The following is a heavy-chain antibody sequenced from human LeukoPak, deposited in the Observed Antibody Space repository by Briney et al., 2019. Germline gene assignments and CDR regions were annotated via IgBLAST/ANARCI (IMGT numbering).Heavy chain of an antibody. Sequence: GGSLRLSCAASGFTFSNYWRSWVRQAPGRGVEWVANINQPASSQNTVGSVRGRFTISRDNPQNSLFLHMNSLTAEDAPVYYCARVRYHYSDSAVWGQGTPVIVSS. V-gene: IGHV3-7*01. CDR3: ARVRYHYSDSAV. CDR1: GFTFSNYW. CDR2: INQPASSQ. J-gene: IGHJ6*02.